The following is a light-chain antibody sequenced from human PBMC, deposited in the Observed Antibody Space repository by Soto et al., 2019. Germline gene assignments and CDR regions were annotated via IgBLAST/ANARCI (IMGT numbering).Light chain of an antibody. J-gene: IGLJ2*01. CDR3: AAWDDSLNMV. CDR1: SSNIGNNY. CDR2: SNN. V-gene: IGLV1-47*02. Sequence: QSLLTQPPSASGTPGQRVTISCSGSSSNIGNNYVYWYQHLPGTAPKLLIYSNNQRPSGVPDRFSASKSGSSASLAISGLRSEDEADYYCAAWDDSLNMVFGGGTKVTVL.